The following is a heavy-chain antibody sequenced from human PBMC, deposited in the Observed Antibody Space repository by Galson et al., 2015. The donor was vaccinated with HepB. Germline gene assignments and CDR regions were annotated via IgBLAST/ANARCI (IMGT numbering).Heavy chain of an antibody. J-gene: IGHJ5*02. V-gene: IGHV1-3*01. CDR1: GYTFTSYA. Sequence: SVKVSCKASGYTFTSYAMHWVRQAPGQRLEWMGWINAGNGNTKYSQKFQGRVTITRDTSASTAYMELSSLRSEDTAVYYCAREARLYYDFWSGQYNWFDPWGQGTLVTVSS. D-gene: IGHD3-3*01. CDR3: AREARLYYDFWSGQYNWFDP. CDR2: INAGNGNT.